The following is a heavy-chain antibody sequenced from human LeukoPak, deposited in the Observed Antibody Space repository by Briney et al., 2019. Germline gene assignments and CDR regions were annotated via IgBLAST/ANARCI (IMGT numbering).Heavy chain of an antibody. CDR2: IYYSGST. Sequence: SETLSLTCIVSGGSISSYYWSWIRQPPGKGLEWIGYIYYSGSTNYNPSLKSRVAISVDTSKNLFSLKLTSVTAADTAVYYCARHDMDVSGGGLDYFDYWGQGTLVTVSS. J-gene: IGHJ4*02. D-gene: IGHD3-9*01. CDR1: GGSISSYY. CDR3: ARHDMDVSGGGLDYFDY. V-gene: IGHV4-59*08.